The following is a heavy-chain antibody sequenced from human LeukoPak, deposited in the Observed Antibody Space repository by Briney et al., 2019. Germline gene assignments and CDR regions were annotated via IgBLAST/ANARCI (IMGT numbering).Heavy chain of an antibody. CDR3: ARLSTVTTSFDY. V-gene: IGHV4-4*07. CDR1: GGSISSYY. CDR2: IYTSGTT. Sequence: SETLSLTCTVSGGSISSYYWSWIRQPAGKGLEWIGRIYTSGTTHYNPSLKSRVTMSVDTSKDQFSLKLSSVTAADTAVYYCARLSTVTTSFDYWGQGTLVTVSS. D-gene: IGHD4-17*01. J-gene: IGHJ4*02.